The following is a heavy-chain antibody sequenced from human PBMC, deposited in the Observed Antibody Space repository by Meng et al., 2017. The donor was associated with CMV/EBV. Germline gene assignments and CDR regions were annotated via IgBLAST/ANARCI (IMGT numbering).Heavy chain of an antibody. CDR2: IYYSRST. V-gene: IGHV4-30-4*08. J-gene: IGHJ4*02. Sequence: QVQVVGSAPGLVKPSQPLSLTCPCSGGVIRSGEYHLRQNRQPPGKGLEWIGYIYYSRSTYYNPSLKSLVTITVDTSNNQFSLKLSSVTAADTAVYYCAREGDNPIDYWGQGTLVTVSS. CDR3: AREGDNPIDY. D-gene: IGHD2-21*02. CDR1: GGVIRSGEYH.